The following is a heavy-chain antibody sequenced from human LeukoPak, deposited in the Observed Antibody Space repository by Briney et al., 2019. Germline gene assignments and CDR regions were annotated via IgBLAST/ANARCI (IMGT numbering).Heavy chain of an antibody. J-gene: IGHJ4*02. CDR1: GFSFNRYG. CDR3: AKGAGSGAVHYLDR. Sequence: GGSLILSCAASGFSFNRYGMHWVRQAPGKGLELVAVIWYDGSNKYYGDSVKGRFTISRDNFRNTLYLEMNNLRVDDTALYYCAKGAGSGAVHYLDRWGQGTLVTVSS. D-gene: IGHD2-15*01. V-gene: IGHV3-33*06. CDR2: IWYDGSNK.